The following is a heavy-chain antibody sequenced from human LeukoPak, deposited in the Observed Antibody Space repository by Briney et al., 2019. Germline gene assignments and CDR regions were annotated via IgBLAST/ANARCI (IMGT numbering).Heavy chain of an antibody. CDR1: GFTFSSYG. D-gene: IGHD3-22*01. CDR2: IRYDGSNK. Sequence: GGSLRLSCAASGFTFSSYGMHWVRQAPGKGLEWVAFIRYDGSNKYYADSVKGRFTISRDNSKNTLYLQMNSLRAEDTAVYYCAKVLEVVDYYYYYYMDVWGKGTTVTVSS. V-gene: IGHV3-30*02. CDR3: AKVLEVVDYYYYYYMDV. J-gene: IGHJ6*03.